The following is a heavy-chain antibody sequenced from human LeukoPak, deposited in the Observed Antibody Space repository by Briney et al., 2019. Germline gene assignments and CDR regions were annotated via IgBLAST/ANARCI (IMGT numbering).Heavy chain of an antibody. V-gene: IGHV3-9*01. CDR2: VSWKSGTI. CDR1: GFTLDDYA. Sequence: FLRLPCAASGFTLDDYAMHWVRQAPGKGLEWVSGVSWKSGTIAYADSVKGRFIISRDNAKNSLYLQMNSLRPEDTALYYCAKDLYTYSLQYFHHWGQGTLVTVSS. J-gene: IGHJ1*01. CDR3: AKDLYTYSLQYFHH. D-gene: IGHD2-2*02.